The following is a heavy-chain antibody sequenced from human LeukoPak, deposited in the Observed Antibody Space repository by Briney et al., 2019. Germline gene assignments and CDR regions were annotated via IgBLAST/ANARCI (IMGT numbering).Heavy chain of an antibody. D-gene: IGHD5-24*01. CDR3: VRRDGYNFDY. CDR2: ICSNAASA. Sequence: GGSLRLSCAASGFTLRGYGMHWVRQAPGKGLEYVSAICSNAASAYYADSVRGRFRISRDNSKNTVCLHMDNLRVEDMAVYYCVRRDGYNFDYRGRGTRVTVSS. V-gene: IGHV3-64*02. J-gene: IGHJ4*02. CDR1: GFTLRGYG.